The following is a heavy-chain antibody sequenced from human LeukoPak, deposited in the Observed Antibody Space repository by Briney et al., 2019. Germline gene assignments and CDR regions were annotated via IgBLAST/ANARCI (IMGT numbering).Heavy chain of an antibody. CDR3: ASADTAMVHDY. CDR1: GGSISSYY. CDR2: IYCSGST. D-gene: IGHD5-18*01. J-gene: IGHJ4*02. V-gene: IGHV4-59*01. Sequence: SETLSLTCTVSGGSISSYYWSWIRQPPGKGLEWIGYIYCSGSTNYNPSLKSRVTISVDTSKNQFSLKLSSVTAADTAVYYCASADTAMVHDYWGQGTLVTVSS.